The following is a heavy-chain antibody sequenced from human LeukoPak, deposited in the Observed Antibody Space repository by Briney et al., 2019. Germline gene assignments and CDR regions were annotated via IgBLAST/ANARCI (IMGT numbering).Heavy chain of an antibody. CDR1: GFTFDDYA. CDR2: INWNSGHI. V-gene: IGHV3-9*01. D-gene: IGHD4-17*01. J-gene: IGHJ4*02. CDR3: TKDMMSGDGDYVFDY. Sequence: GGSLRLSCAASGFTFDDYAMPWVRQTPGKGLEWVSTINWNSGHIDYADSVRGRFTISRDNAKNSLYLQMNSLRAEDSALYYCTKDMMSGDGDYVFDYWGRGTLVTVSS.